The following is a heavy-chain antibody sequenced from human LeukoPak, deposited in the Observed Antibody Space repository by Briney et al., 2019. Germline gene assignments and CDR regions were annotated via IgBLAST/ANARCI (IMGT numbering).Heavy chain of an antibody. CDR2: ISSGSTYK. V-gene: IGHV3-21*01. D-gene: IGHD7-27*01. CDR3: ARGEGGRLGIDYYFDY. Sequence: PGGSLRLSCAASTFTFSSYSMNWVRQAPGKGLEWVSSISSGSTYKYYADSVKGRFTISRDNAKKSLYLQMNSLRAEDTAVYYCARGEGGRLGIDYYFDYWGQGTLVTISS. CDR1: TFTFSSYS. J-gene: IGHJ4*02.